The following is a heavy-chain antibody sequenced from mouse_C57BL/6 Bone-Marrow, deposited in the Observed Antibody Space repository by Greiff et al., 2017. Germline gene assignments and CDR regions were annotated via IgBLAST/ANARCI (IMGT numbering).Heavy chain of an antibody. J-gene: IGHJ2*01. V-gene: IGHV1-19*01. Sequence: VQLQQSGPVLVKPGASVKMSCKASGYTFTDYYMNWVKQSHGKSLEWIGVINPYNGGTSYNQKFKGKATLTVDKYSSTAYMELNSLTSEDSAVYYCARITTYFDYWGQGTTLTVSS. D-gene: IGHD1-1*01. CDR3: ARITTYFDY. CDR1: GYTFTDYY. CDR2: INPYNGGT.